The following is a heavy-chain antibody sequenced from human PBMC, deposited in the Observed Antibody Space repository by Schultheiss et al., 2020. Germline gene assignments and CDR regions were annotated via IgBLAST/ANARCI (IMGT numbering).Heavy chain of an antibody. V-gene: IGHV3-33*01. CDR3: ARYSWSVFSNYCCGMDV. Sequence: WGSMRLSCAASGFTFSSYGMHWVRQAPGKGLEWVAVIWYDGSNKYYADSVKGRFTISRDNSKNTLYLQMNSLRAEDTAVYYCARYSWSVFSNYCCGMDVWGKGTTVTVSS. J-gene: IGHJ6*04. D-gene: IGHD2/OR15-2a*01. CDR2: IWYDGSNK. CDR1: GFTFSSYG.